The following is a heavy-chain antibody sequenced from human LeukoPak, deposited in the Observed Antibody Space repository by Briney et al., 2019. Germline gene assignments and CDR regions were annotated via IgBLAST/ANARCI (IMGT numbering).Heavy chain of an antibody. V-gene: IGHV2-5*02. CDR3: AHRLRNYDILFSRGAFDI. D-gene: IGHD3-9*01. CDR1: GFSLSTSGVG. Sequence: KESGPTLVKPTQTLRLTCTFSGFSLSTSGVGVGWIRQPPGKALEWLALIYWDDDKRYSPSLKSRLTITKDTSKNQVVLTMTNMDPVDTATFYCAHRLRNYDILFSRGAFDIWGQGTMVTVSS. CDR2: IYWDDDK. J-gene: IGHJ3*02.